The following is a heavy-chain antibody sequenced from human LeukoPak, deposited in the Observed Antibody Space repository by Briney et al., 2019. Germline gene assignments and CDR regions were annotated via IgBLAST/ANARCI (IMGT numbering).Heavy chain of an antibody. V-gene: IGHV3-23*01. CDR1: ELTFSSYA. CDR2: ISASGGST. J-gene: IGHJ6*02. CDR3: AKYVSAKGPPYGLDV. D-gene: IGHD2/OR15-2a*01. Sequence: AGGSLRLSCAASELTFSSYAMQWVRQAPGKGLEWVSGISASGGSTYYADSVKGRFTISRDNSKNTLYLQMNSLRAEDTAIYYCAKYVSAKGPPYGLDVWGQGTTVTVSS.